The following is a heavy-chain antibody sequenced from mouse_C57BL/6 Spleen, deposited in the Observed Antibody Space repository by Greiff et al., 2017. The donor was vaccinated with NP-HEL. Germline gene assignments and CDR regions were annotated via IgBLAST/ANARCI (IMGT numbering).Heavy chain of an antibody. Sequence: VKLVESGAELARPGASVKLSCKASGYTFTSYGISWVKQRTGQGLEWIGEIYPRSGNTYYNEKFKGKATLTADKSSSTAYMELRSLTSEDSAVYFCARNGMIGDYWGQGTTLTVSS. D-gene: IGHD2-4*01. V-gene: IGHV1-81*01. CDR2: IYPRSGNT. CDR3: ARNGMIGDY. J-gene: IGHJ2*01. CDR1: GYTFTSYG.